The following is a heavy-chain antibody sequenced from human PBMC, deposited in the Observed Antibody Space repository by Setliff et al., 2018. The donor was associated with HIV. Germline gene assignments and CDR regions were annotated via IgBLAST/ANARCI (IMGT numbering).Heavy chain of an antibody. CDR3: ARNLLHYDSSGLRWNYYYYYMDV. J-gene: IGHJ6*03. V-gene: IGHV4-61*02. D-gene: IGHD3-22*01. CDR2: IYTSGST. Sequence: SETLSLTCTVSGVSISSGSYYWSWIRQSAGKGLEWIGRIYTSGSTNDNPSLKSRITISVDTSNNQFSLRLSSVTAADTAVYYCARNLLHYDSSGLRWNYYYYYMDVWGKGTTVTVSS. CDR1: GVSISSGSYY.